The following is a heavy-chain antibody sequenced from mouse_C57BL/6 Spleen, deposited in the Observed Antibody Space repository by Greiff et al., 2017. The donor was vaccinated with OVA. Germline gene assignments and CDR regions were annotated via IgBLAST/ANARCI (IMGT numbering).Heavy chain of an antibody. J-gene: IGHJ3*01. CDR2: IYPSDSET. CDR1: GYTFTSYW. D-gene: IGHD1-1*01. Sequence: QVQLQQPGAELVRPGSSVKLSCKASGYTFTSYWMDWVKQRPGQGLEWIGNIYPSDSETHYNQKFKDKATLTVDKSSSTAYMQLSSLTSEDSAVYYCAILYYGSSYPFAYWGQGTLVTVSA. V-gene: IGHV1-61*01. CDR3: AILYYGSSYPFAY.